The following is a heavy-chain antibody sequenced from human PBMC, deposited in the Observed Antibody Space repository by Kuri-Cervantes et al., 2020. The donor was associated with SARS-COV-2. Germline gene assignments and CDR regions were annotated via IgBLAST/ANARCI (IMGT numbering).Heavy chain of an antibody. J-gene: IGHJ4*02. CDR1: GGSFSGYY. Sequence: SQTLSLTCAVYGGSFSGYYWSWIRQPPGKGLEWIGEINHSGSTNYNPSLKSRVTISVDTSKNQFSLKLSSVTAADTAVYYCARGMYYYYSSGYYYDLNLDYWGQGTLVTVSS. V-gene: IGHV4-34*01. D-gene: IGHD3-22*01. CDR2: INHSGST. CDR3: ARGMYYYYSSGYYYDLNLDY.